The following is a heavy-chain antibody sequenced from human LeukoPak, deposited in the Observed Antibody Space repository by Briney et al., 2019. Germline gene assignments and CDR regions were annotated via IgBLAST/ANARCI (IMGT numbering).Heavy chain of an antibody. CDR3: ARLQYTYGSEFDY. V-gene: IGHV4-39*01. D-gene: IGHD3-10*01. CDR2: IYYSGST. J-gene: IGHJ4*02. CDR1: GDSISNTGYY. Sequence: SETLSLTCTVSGDSISNTGYYWGWIRQPPGKGLEWIGNIYYSGSTFYDPSLKCRVTFSVDTSKNQFSLTLSSVTVADTAVYYCARLQYTYGSEFDYWGQGTLVTVSS.